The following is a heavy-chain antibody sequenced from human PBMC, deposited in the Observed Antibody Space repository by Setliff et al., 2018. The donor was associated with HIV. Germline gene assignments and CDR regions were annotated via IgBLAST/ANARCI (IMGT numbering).Heavy chain of an antibody. V-gene: IGHV4-59*08. Sequence: SETLSLTCAFSGSSFSSVYHWAWIRQPPGKGLEWIGYIYYSGSTNYNPSLKSRVTMSVDTSKNQFSLKLSSVTAADTAVYYCARQGGYSGYGYWGQGTLVTVSS. CDR2: IYYSGST. CDR3: ARQGGYSGYGY. D-gene: IGHD5-12*01. J-gene: IGHJ4*02. CDR1: GSSFSSVYH.